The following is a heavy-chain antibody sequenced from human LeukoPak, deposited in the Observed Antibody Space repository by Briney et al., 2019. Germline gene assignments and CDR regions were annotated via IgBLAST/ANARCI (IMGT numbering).Heavy chain of an antibody. CDR3: ARAAQLWSSFDP. CDR1: GFTFSSYS. Sequence: GGSLRLSCAASGFTFSSYSMNWVRQAPGKGLEWVSSISSSSSYIYYADSVKGRFTISRDNAKNSLYLQMNSLRAEDTAVYYCARAAQLWSSFDPWGQGTLVTVSS. D-gene: IGHD5-18*01. CDR2: ISSSSSYI. J-gene: IGHJ5*02. V-gene: IGHV3-21*01.